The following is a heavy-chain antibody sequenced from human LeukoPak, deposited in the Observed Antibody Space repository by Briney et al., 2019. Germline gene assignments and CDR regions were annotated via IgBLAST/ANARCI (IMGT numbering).Heavy chain of an antibody. V-gene: IGHV1-2*02. Sequence: ASVMVSCKASGYTFTGYYIHWVRQAAGQELEWMGWINPNSGDTNYAQKFQDRVTLTRDTSISTAYMEVTNLRSDDTAVYYCARPNGDYYNWFDPWGQGTLVTVSS. CDR3: ARPNGDYYNWFDP. D-gene: IGHD4-17*01. CDR2: INPNSGDT. J-gene: IGHJ5*02. CDR1: GYTFTGYY.